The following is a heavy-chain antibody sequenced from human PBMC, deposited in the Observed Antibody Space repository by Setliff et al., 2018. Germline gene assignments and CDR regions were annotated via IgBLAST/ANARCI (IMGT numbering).Heavy chain of an antibody. Sequence: SETLSLTCTVSGDSISGDYWSWIRQPPGKGLEWIGFIHYSGSTNYNPSLESRVTISLDTPKNQFSLRLSSVTAADTAVYYCARTRYGLGGRPYWGQGTLVTVSS. V-gene: IGHV4-59*01. J-gene: IGHJ4*02. CDR2: IHYSGST. CDR1: GDSISGDY. D-gene: IGHD2-15*01. CDR3: ARTRYGLGGRPY.